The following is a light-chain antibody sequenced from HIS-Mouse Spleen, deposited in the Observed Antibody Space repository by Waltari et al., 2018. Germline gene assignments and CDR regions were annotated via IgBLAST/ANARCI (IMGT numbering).Light chain of an antibody. CDR2: EVS. J-gene: IGLJ2*01. CDR1: SSDVGGYNY. CDR3: SSYAGSNNWVV. V-gene: IGLV2-8*01. Sequence: QSALTQPPSASGSPGQSVTISCTGTSSDVGGYNYVSWYQQHPGKPPKLMIYEVSKRPSGVPDRFSGSKSGNTASLTVSGLQAEDEADYYCSSYAGSNNWVVFGGGTKLTVL.